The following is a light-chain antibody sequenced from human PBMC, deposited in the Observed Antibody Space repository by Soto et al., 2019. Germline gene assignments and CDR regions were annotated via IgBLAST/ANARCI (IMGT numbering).Light chain of an antibody. CDR3: QQYNSYPWT. J-gene: IGKJ1*01. V-gene: IGKV1-5*03. CDR1: QSINGW. Sequence: DIQLTQSPSTLSASVGDRVTITCRASQSINGWLAWYQQKPGQAPNLLIYKASTLESGVPSRFSGSGSGTEFTLTVSSLQPDDFATYYCQQYNSYPWTFGQGTKV. CDR2: KAS.